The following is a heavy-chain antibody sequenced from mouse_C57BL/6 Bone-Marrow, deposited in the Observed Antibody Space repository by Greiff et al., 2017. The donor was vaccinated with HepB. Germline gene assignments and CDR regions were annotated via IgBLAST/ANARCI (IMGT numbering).Heavy chain of an antibody. J-gene: IGHJ1*03. CDR1: GYTFTSYW. Sequence: QVQLQQPGAELVMPGASVKLSCKASGYTFTSYWMHWVKQRPGQGLEWIGEIDPSDSYTNYNQKFKGKSTLTVDKSSSTAYMQLSSLTSEDSAVYYCARSHYYGRSSEYFDVWGTGTTVTVSS. D-gene: IGHD1-1*01. CDR3: ARSHYYGRSSEYFDV. V-gene: IGHV1-69*01. CDR2: IDPSDSYT.